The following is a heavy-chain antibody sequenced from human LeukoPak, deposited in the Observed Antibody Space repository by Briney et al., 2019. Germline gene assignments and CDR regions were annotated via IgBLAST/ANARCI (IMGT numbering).Heavy chain of an antibody. D-gene: IGHD1-26*01. CDR3: ARLREAAFDI. V-gene: IGHV3-21*01. J-gene: IGHJ3*02. Sequence: GGSLRLSCAASGFTFSNYRMNWVRQAPGKGLEWVSSISSSGSYICYADSVKGRFTMSRENAENSLYLQMNSLRAGDTAVYYCARLREAAFDIWGQGTMVTVSS. CDR1: GFTFSNYR. CDR2: ISSSGSYI.